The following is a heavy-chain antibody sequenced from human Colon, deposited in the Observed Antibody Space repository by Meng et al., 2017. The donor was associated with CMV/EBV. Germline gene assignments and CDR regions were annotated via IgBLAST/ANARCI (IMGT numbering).Heavy chain of an antibody. J-gene: IGHJ4*02. V-gene: IGHV7-4-1*02. Sequence: SGSASGYNITSYAIHWVRQAPGQGLEWMGWINPHTGNPTYAQGFTGRFVFSLDTSVSTAYLQISSLETKDTAVYYCARDYYYGSGLDSWGQGTLVTVSS. CDR2: INPHTGNP. D-gene: IGHD3-10*01. CDR3: ARDYYYGSGLDS. CDR1: GYNITSYA.